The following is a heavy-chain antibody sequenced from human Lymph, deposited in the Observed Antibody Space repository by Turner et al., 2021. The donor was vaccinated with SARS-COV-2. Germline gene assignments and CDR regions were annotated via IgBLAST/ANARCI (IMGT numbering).Heavy chain of an antibody. V-gene: IGHV3-53*01. Sequence: EVQLVQSGGGLIQPGGSLSLSCAASGFTVSSNYMSWVRQAPGKGLEGVSLIYSGGSTYYADSGKGRFTIARDNSKNTLYLQMNSLRAEDTAVYYCATPGLSSSSLNYWGQGTLVTVSS. CDR2: IYSGGST. CDR3: ATPGLSSSSLNY. J-gene: IGHJ4*02. CDR1: GFTVSSNY. D-gene: IGHD6-6*01.